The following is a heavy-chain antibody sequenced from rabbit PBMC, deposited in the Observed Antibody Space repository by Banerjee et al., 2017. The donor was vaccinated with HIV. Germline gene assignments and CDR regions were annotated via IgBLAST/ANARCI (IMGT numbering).Heavy chain of an antibody. J-gene: IGHJ6*01. CDR2: ISAGSTGST. Sequence: QEQLVESGGGLVQPEGSLTLTCTASGFSFSSSYYMCWVRQAPGKGLEWIACISAGSTGSTYYASWAKGRFTISKTSSTTVTLQMTSLTAADTATYFCARKDYTGYAYYAGMDLWGPGTLVTVS. D-gene: IGHD6-1*01. CDR3: ARKDYTGYAYYAGMDL. CDR1: GFSFSSSYY. V-gene: IGHV1S45*01.